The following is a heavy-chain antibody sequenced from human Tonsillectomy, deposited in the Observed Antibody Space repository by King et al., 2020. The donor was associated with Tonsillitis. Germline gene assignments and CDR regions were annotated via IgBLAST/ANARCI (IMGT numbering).Heavy chain of an antibody. Sequence: VQLVESGGGVVQPGGPLRLSCAASRFTCSTYGMHWVRQAPGKGLEWVAFIRYDGSNKYYADSVKGRFTISRDNSKNTLFLQMNSLRAEDTAVYYCAKEGENDSSGAFDYWGQGTLVTVSS. J-gene: IGHJ4*02. V-gene: IGHV3-30*02. CDR3: AKEGENDSSGAFDY. CDR1: RFTCSTYG. D-gene: IGHD3-22*01. CDR2: IRYDGSNK.